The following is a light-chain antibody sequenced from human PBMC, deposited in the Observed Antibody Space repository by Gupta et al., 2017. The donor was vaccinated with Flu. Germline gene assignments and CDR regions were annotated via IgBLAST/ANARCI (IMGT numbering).Light chain of an antibody. CDR2: DAS. CDR3: QQRSNGPPIT. CDR1: QSVSRD. V-gene: IGKV3-11*01. J-gene: IGKJ5*01. Sequence: ATLSLSPGERATLSCRASQSVSRDLAWYQHKSGQAPRLLIYDASNRATGIPARFSGSGSGTDFTLTISSLEPEDFAVYYCQQRSNGPPITFGQGTRLEIK.